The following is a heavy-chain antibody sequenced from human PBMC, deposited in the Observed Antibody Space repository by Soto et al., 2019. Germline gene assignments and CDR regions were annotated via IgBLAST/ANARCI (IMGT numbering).Heavy chain of an antibody. Sequence: SVKVSCKASGGTFSSYAISWVRQAPGQGLEWMGGIIPIFGTANYAQKFQGRVTITGDKSTSTAYMELSSLRSEDTAVYYCARVDPGETSPFDHWGQGTRVTVSS. CDR3: ARVDPGETSPFDH. V-gene: IGHV1-69*06. CDR1: GGTFSSYA. CDR2: IIPIFGTA. J-gene: IGHJ4*02. D-gene: IGHD3-10*01.